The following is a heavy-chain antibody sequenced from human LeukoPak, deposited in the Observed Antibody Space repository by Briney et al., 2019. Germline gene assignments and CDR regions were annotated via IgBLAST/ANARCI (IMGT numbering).Heavy chain of an antibody. Sequence: PLETLSLTCTVSGGSINNYDWNWIRQPPGKGLEWIGYISNSGNTRYNSSLTSRATISKNTSKNQFSLMLTSVTAADTAVCYCVRGYVVWAVWGKGTTVTVSS. CDR3: VRGYVVWAV. J-gene: IGHJ6*04. V-gene: IGHV4-59*01. CDR1: GGSINNYD. D-gene: IGHD2-2*01. CDR2: ISNSGNT.